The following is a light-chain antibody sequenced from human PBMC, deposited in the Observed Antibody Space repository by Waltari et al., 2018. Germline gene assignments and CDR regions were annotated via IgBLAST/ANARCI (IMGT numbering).Light chain of an antibody. V-gene: IGKV3-20*01. J-gene: IGKJ1*01. CDR3: QHYVRLPVT. Sequence: EIVLTQSPGTLSLSPGERATLSCWASQSVGGTFAWYQQKPGQAPRLLIYGASSRATGIPDRFSGSGSGTVFSLSISRLEPEDSAVYYCQHYVRLPVTFGQGTKVEIK. CDR1: QSVGGTF. CDR2: GAS.